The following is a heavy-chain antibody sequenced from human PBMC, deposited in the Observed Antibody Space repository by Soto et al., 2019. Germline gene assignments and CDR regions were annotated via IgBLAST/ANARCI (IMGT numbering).Heavy chain of an antibody. Sequence: GGSLRLSCAASGFTFSSYWMSWVRQAPGKGLEWVANIKQDGSEKYYVDSVKGRFTIPRDNAKNSLYLQMNSLRAEDTAVYYCARDKLRLGELSFDAFDIWGQGTMVTVSS. V-gene: IGHV3-7*01. J-gene: IGHJ3*02. CDR1: GFTFSSYW. CDR2: IKQDGSEK. D-gene: IGHD3-16*02. CDR3: ARDKLRLGELSFDAFDI.